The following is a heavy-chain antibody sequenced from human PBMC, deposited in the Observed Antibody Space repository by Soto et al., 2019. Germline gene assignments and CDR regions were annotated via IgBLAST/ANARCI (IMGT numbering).Heavy chain of an antibody. CDR2: INPKSGGT. Sequence: GAAVKVSCKASGYSFTDHHIHWVRQAPGQRLEWLGRINPKSGGTSTAQKFQGWVTMSTDTSISTSSMGLTRLTSDDPAIYSCARGDSTDCSNGVCSFFYNQDMNVRGQAATV. J-gene: IGHJ6*01. CDR3: ARGDSTDCSNGVCSFFYNQDMNV. V-gene: IGHV1-2*04. D-gene: IGHD2-8*01. CDR1: GYSFTDHH.